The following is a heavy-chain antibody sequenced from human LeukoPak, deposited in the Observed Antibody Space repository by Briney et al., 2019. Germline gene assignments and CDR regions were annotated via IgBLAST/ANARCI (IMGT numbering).Heavy chain of an antibody. V-gene: IGHV4-59*01. CDR1: GGSISSYY. Sequence: KPSETLSLTCTVSGGSISSYYWSWIRQPPGKGLEWIGYIYYSGSTNYNPSLKSRVTISVDTSKNQFSLKLSSVTAADTAVYYCARVGRSWYGYYYYFMDVWGKGTTVTVSS. D-gene: IGHD6-13*01. CDR2: IYYSGST. CDR3: ARVGRSWYGYYYYFMDV. J-gene: IGHJ6*03.